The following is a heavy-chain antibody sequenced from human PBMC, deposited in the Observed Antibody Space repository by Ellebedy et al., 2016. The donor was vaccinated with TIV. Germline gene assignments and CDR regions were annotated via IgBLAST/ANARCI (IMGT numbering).Heavy chain of an antibody. D-gene: IGHD6-19*01. V-gene: IGHV1-3*01. CDR3: ARARSSGWLHTPDY. CDR2: INAGIGNT. CDR1: GYTFTTYA. J-gene: IGHJ4*02. Sequence: AASVKVSCKASGYTFTTYAIHWVRQAPEERPEWMGWINAGIGNTKYSENFQGRVTITTDTSASTAYMELSSLRSEDTAVYYCARARSSGWLHTPDYWGQGLLVTVSS.